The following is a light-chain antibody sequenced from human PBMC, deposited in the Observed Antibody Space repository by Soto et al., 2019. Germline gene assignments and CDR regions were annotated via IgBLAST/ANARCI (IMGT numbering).Light chain of an antibody. CDR1: QSVGSN. CDR3: QEYNNWPGT. V-gene: IGKV3-15*01. Sequence: EMVMTQSPATLSVSPGERATLSCRASQSVGSNLAWYQQKPGQAPRLLIYGASTRATGIPARFSGSRSGTEFTLTISSLQSEDFAVYYCQEYNNWPGTFGQGTKLDIK. J-gene: IGKJ1*01. CDR2: GAS.